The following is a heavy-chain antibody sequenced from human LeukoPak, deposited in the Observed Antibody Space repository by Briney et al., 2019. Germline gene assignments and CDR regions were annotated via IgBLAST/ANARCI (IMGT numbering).Heavy chain of an antibody. D-gene: IGHD6-19*01. V-gene: IGHV1-8*01. CDR1: GYTFTSCD. J-gene: IGHJ4*02. Sequence: AASVKVSCKASGYTFTSCDINWVRQATGQGLAWMGWMNPNSGNTGYGQSFQGRITMTRDISIGTAYMELSNLTSEDTAIYYCTRGSSGRRDNWGQGTLVTVSA. CDR2: MNPNSGNT. CDR3: TRGSSGRRDN.